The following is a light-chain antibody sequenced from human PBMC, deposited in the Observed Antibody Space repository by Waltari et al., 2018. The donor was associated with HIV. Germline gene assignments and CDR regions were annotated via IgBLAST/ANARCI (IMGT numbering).Light chain of an antibody. CDR1: QSILFSSNNKNY. CDR3: QPYYSTPLT. Sequence: IVMTQSPDSLAVSLGERATINCKSSQSILFSSNNKNYIPWFQQKPGLLLKLLIFWASTRESGVPDRCSGSGYGSDFTLTISSLQAEDVAGYYCQPYYSTPLTFGGGTKVEIK. CDR2: WAS. J-gene: IGKJ4*01. V-gene: IGKV4-1*01.